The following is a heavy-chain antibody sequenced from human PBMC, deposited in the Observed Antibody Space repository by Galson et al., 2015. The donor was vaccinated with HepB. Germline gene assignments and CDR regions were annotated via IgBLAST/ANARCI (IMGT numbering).Heavy chain of an antibody. CDR2: ISPYSGAT. CDR3: ARSRRDDFYFSTL. D-gene: IGHD3/OR15-3a*01. V-gene: IGHV1-18*01. CDR1: GYSFTNYG. Sequence: SVKVSCKASGYSFTNYGISWVRQAPGQGLEWMGWISPYSGATKSAQNLQGRLTMTTDTSTTTTYMELRSLTSDDTAMYYCARSRRDDFYFSTLWGQGTLVTVSS. J-gene: IGHJ4*02.